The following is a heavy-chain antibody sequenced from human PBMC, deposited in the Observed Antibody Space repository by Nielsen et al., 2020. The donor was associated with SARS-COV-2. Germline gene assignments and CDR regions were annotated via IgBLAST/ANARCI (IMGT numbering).Heavy chain of an antibody. CDR1: GGSISSYY. V-gene: IGHV4-59*01. Sequence: SETLSLTCTVSGGSISSYYWSWIRQPPGKGLEWIGYIYYSGSTNYNPSLKSRVTISVDTSKNQFSLKLSSVTAADTAVYYCARAVYCSSISCYRYYYYYMDVWGKGTTVTVSS. J-gene: IGHJ6*03. CDR2: IYYSGST. CDR3: ARAVYCSSISCYRYYYYYMDV. D-gene: IGHD2-2*02.